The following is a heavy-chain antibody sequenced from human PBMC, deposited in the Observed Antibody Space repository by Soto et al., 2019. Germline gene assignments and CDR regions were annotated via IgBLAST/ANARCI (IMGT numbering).Heavy chain of an antibody. CDR1: GGSITDYS. CDR3: GWERGETWRYEAY. CDR2: ISATGKN. D-gene: IGHD2-21*01. J-gene: IGHJ4*02. V-gene: IGHV4-4*07. Sequence: SETLSLTCSVSGGSITDYSWNWIRQSAGKGLEWIGRISATGKNQVNPSLQSRVTMPVDTSKNQYSLKLTSATAADAAMYSCGWERGETWRYEAYWGQGTLVTVSS.